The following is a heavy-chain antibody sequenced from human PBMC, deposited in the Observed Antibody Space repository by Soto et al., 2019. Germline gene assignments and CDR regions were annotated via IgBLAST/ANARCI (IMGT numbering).Heavy chain of an antibody. V-gene: IGHV3-33*01. D-gene: IGHD2-21*01. CDR3: ARGLHSLFDY. CDR2: IWYDGNNK. CDR1: GVSFSSYG. Sequence: WGSLRLCCAASGVSFSSYGMPWVRQAPGKGLEWVAVIWYDGNNKYYADSVKGRFTISRDNSNNTLYVQMTSLRAEETAVYYCARGLHSLFDYWGQGTLVTVSS. J-gene: IGHJ4*02.